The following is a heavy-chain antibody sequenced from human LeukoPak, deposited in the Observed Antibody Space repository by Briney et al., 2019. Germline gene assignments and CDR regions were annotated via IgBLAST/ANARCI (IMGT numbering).Heavy chain of an antibody. D-gene: IGHD3-16*02. CDR2: IIPIFGTA. Sequence: ASVKVSCKASGGTFSSYAISWVRQAPGQGLEWMGGIIPIFGTANYAQKFQGRVTMTRDTSTSTVYMELSSLRSEDTAVYYCARVFRLGELSRRGAFDIWGQGTMVTVSS. CDR3: ARVFRLGELSRRGAFDI. CDR1: GGTFSSYA. V-gene: IGHV1-69*05. J-gene: IGHJ3*02.